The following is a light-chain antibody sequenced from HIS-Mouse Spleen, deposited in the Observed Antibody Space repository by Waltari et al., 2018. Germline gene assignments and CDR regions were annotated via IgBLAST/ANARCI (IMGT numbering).Light chain of an antibody. CDR3: QQYYSFPLT. CDR2: AAS. Sequence: AIWMTQSPSLLSASTGDRVTIRCRMSQGLSSYLAWYQQKPGKAPELLIYAASTLQSGVPSRFSGSGSGTDFTLTISCLQSEDFATYYCQQYYSFPLTFGGGTKVEIK. V-gene: IGKV1D-8*02. CDR1: QGLSSY. J-gene: IGKJ4*01.